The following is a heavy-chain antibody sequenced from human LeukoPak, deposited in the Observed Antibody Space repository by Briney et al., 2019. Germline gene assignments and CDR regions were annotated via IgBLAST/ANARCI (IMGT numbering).Heavy chain of an antibody. CDR3: AKDGIVVVPAAIGGYFDY. CDR2: ISGSGGST. CDR1: GFTFSSYA. V-gene: IGHV3-23*01. J-gene: IGHJ4*02. Sequence: GGSLRLPCAGSGFTFSSYAMSWVRPGPGKGLEWVSAISGSGGSTYYADSVKGRFTISRDNSKNTLYLQMNSLRAEDTAVYYCAKDGIVVVPAAIGGYFDYWGQGTLVTVSS. D-gene: IGHD2-2*02.